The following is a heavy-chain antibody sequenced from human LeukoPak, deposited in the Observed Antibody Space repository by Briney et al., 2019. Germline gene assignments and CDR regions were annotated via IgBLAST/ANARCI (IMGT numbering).Heavy chain of an antibody. V-gene: IGHV3-33*01. CDR3: ARVLRGYSYGLSDY. D-gene: IGHD5-18*01. Sequence: GGSLRLSCAASGFTFSSYGMHWVRQAPGKGLEWVAVIWYDGSNKYYADSVKGRFTISRDNSKNTLYLQMNSLRAEDTAVYYCARVLRGYSYGLSDYWGQGTLVTVSS. CDR1: GFTFSSYG. J-gene: IGHJ4*02. CDR2: IWYDGSNK.